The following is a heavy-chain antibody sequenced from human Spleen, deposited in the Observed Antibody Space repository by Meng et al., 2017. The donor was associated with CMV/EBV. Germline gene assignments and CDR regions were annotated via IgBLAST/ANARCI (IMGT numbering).Heavy chain of an antibody. J-gene: IGHJ5*02. CDR1: GSIFRDYW. Sequence: GGSLRLSCEGSGSIFRDYWMSWVRQAPGRGLEWIADIDGPSRSIYYVDSVKGRFTISRDNARNSVYLQMNSLTAGDTAMYYCARQPENYAPSDLWGQGTLVTVSS. D-gene: IGHD1-7*01. V-gene: IGHV3-11*01. CDR3: ARQPENYAPSDL. CDR2: IDGPSRSI.